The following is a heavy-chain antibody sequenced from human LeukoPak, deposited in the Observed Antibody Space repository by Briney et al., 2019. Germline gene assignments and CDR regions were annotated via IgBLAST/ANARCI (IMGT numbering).Heavy chain of an antibody. D-gene: IGHD3-10*01. Sequence: PSETLSLTCAVYGGSFSGYYWSWIRQPPGKGLEWIGEINHSGSTNYNPSLKSRVTISVDTSKNQFSLKLSSVTAADTAVYYCARVSSSFYYGSGSYDYWGQGILVTVAS. CDR3: ARVSSSFYYGSGSYDY. CDR2: INHSGST. V-gene: IGHV4-34*01. CDR1: GGSFSGYY. J-gene: IGHJ4*02.